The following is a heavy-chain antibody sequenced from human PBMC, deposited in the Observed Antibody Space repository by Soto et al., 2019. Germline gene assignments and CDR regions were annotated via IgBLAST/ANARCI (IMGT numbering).Heavy chain of an antibody. CDR1: GFTFSSYA. V-gene: IGHV3-23*01. CDR3: AKVPYYYDSSGYFRGYYYYGMDV. D-gene: IGHD3-22*01. Sequence: EVQLLESGGGLVQPGGSLRLSCAASGFTFSSYAMSWVRQAPGKGLEWVSAISGSGGSTYYADSVKGRFTISRDNSKNTLYQQMNSLRAEDTAVYYCAKVPYYYDSSGYFRGYYYYGMDVWGQGTMVTVSS. CDR2: ISGSGGST. J-gene: IGHJ6*02.